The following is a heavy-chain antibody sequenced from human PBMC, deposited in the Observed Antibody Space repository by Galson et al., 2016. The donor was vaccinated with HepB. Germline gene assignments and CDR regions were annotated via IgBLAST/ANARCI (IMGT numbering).Heavy chain of an antibody. D-gene: IGHD2-15*01. Sequence: SGAEVKRPGASVKVSCGTSGYTLTSYGISWVRQAPGQGLEWMGWISAYTGDIKYAQKFQGRVTMTSDTSTSTAYMELRSLRSDDTAVYYCARELQDFAHFGMDVWGQGTTVIVSS. CDR1: GYTLTSYG. V-gene: IGHV1-18*01. CDR2: ISAYTGDI. CDR3: ARELQDFAHFGMDV. J-gene: IGHJ6*02.